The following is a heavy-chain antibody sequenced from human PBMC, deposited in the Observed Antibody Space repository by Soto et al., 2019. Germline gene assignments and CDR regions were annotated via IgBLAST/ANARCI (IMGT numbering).Heavy chain of an antibody. CDR1: GGCFSGYY. CDR2: INHSGST. Sequence: PSETLSLTCAVYGGCFSGYYWSWIRQPPGKGLEWIGEINHSGSTNYNPSLKSRVTISVDTSKNQFSLKLSSVTAADTAVYYCARGLAAATPWGQGTLVTVSS. V-gene: IGHV4-34*01. CDR3: ARGLAAATP. D-gene: IGHD6-13*01. J-gene: IGHJ5*02.